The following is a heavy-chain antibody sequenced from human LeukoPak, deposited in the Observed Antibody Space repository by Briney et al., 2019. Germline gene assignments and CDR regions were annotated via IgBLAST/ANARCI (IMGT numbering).Heavy chain of an antibody. V-gene: IGHV4-61*05. CDR2: IYYSGST. J-gene: IGHJ4*02. CDR1: GGSISSSSSY. Sequence: SETLSLTCTVSGGSISSSSSYWGWIRQPPGKGLEWIGYIYYSGSTNYNPSLKSRVTISVDTSKNQFSLKLSSVTAADTAVYYCARGHPALGFDYWGQGTLVTVSS. CDR3: ARGHPALGFDY.